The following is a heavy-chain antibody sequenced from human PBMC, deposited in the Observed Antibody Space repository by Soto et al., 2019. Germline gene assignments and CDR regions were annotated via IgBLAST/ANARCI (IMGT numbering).Heavy chain of an antibody. CDR3: AKNRGIIMIVES. J-gene: IGHJ4*02. Sequence: GGSLRLSCAASGFSFKSYEMNWVRQAPGKGLEWVSAIGDAGDTTHYADSVKGRFTISRDNSKNTLYLQMDSLRAEDMAVYYCAKNRGIIMIVESWGQGTLVTVSS. CDR2: IGDAGDTT. V-gene: IGHV3-23*01. CDR1: GFSFKSYE. D-gene: IGHD3-22*01.